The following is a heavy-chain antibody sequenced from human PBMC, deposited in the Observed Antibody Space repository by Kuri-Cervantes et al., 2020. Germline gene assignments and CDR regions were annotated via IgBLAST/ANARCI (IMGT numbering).Heavy chain of an antibody. J-gene: IGHJ4*02. CDR2: IKQDGSEK. CDR3: ARGRGGDY. V-gene: IGHV3-7*02. D-gene: IGHD3-16*01. CDR1: GFTFSSYW. Sequence: GGSLRLSCAASGFTFSSYWMSWVRQAPGKGLKWVANIKQDGSEKYYVDSVKGRFTISRDNAKNSLYLQMSSLRVEDTAIYYCARGRGGDYWGQGTPVTVSS.